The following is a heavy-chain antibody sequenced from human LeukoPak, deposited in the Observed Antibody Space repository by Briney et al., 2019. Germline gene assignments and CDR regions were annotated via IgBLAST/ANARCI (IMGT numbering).Heavy chain of an antibody. CDR2: IKSKTDGGTT. J-gene: IGHJ6*02. CDR3: ATDTFSMIVVVITIYYYYYGMDV. V-gene: IGHV3-15*01. CDR1: GFTFSSYS. D-gene: IGHD3-22*01. Sequence: GGSLRLSCAASGFTFSSYSMNWVRQAPGKGLEWVGRIKSKTDGGTTDYAAPVKGRFTISRDDSKNTLYLQMNSLKTEETAVYYCATDTFSMIVVVITIYYYYYGMDVWGQGTTVTVSS.